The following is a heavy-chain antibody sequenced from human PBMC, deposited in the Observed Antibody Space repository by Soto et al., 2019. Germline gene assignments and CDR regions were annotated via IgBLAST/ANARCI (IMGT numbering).Heavy chain of an antibody. D-gene: IGHD2-15*01. J-gene: IGHJ6*02. CDR2: INTDGLS. V-gene: IGHV4-4*07. CDR3: ARVPVAVAATEDYYGLDV. Sequence: QVQLEESGPGLVRPSETLSLTCSVSGVSITSYYWSWIRQSAGGGLEWMGRINTDGLSTYGPSFMSRFTMSLDTSKNQVSLRLISVTAADTAVYFCARVPVAVAATEDYYGLDVWGQGTTVTVSS. CDR1: GVSITSYY.